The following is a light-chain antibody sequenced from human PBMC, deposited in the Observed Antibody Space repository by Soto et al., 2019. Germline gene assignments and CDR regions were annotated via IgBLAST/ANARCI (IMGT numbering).Light chain of an antibody. CDR3: SAYTGRSAAYV. J-gene: IGLJ1*01. CDR2: EVN. Sequence: QSVLTQPASVSGSPGQSITVSCTRTSSDVGGFYYVSWYQHHPGKAPKLMIFEVNNRPSGVSDRFSGSQSGNTASLTISGLQAEDEADYYCSAYTGRSAAYVFGTGTKLTVL. CDR1: SSDVGGFYY. V-gene: IGLV2-14*01.